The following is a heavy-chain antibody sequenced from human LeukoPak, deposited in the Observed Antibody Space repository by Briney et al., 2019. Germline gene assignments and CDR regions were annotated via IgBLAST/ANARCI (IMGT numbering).Heavy chain of an antibody. Sequence: GGSLRLSCAASGFSVSRNYMTWVRQAPGEALEWVSLIYSGGSTSYADSVKGRFTIPRDNSKATLYLQMNSLRAEDTAVYYCARKTDHQTGGDYWGQGTLVTVSS. D-gene: IGHD1-1*01. J-gene: IGHJ4*02. CDR1: GFSVSRNY. CDR3: ARKTDHQTGGDY. CDR2: IYSGGST. V-gene: IGHV3-66*01.